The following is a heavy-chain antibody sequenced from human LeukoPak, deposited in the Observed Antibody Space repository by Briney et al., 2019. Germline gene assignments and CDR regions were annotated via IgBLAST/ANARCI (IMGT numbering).Heavy chain of an antibody. CDR1: GFTFSKYW. CDR3: ARDNGVVHGVYYMDV. Sequence: GGSLRLSCAASGFTFSKYWMIWLRQAPGKGLEWVADIKQDGSEKLYVNSVRGRFTISRDNAKMSLFLQMNSLRAEDTAVYYCARDNGVVHGVYYMDVWGKGTTVTVS. J-gene: IGHJ6*03. CDR2: IKQDGSEK. V-gene: IGHV3-7*01. D-gene: IGHD3-3*01.